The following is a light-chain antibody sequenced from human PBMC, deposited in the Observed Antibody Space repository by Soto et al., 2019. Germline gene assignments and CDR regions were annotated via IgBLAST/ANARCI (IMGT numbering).Light chain of an antibody. V-gene: IGKV4-1*01. Sequence: DIVLTQSPDSLAVSLGERATINCKSSQSVSRSSTNKHYLAWYQQKPGQSPRLLIYWASTRESGVPDRFSGSVSGTDFTLTISNLQAEDVAVYYCQQYETTPWSISFGGGTKVEI. CDR3: QQYETTPWSIS. J-gene: IGKJ4*01. CDR1: QSVSRSSTNKHY. CDR2: WAS.